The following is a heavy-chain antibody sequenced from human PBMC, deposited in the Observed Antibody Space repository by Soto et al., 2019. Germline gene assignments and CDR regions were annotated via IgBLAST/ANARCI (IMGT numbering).Heavy chain of an antibody. J-gene: IGHJ4*02. CDR1: ADSFSGYY. Sequence: SETLSLTCSVSADSFSGYYWSWIRQPPGKGLEWIGEINHSGSTNYNPSLKSRVTISVDTSKNQFSLKLSSVTAADTAVYYCARGLQYLFDYWGQGTLVTVSS. CDR2: INHSGST. V-gene: IGHV4-34*01. D-gene: IGHD2-2*01. CDR3: ARGLQYLFDY.